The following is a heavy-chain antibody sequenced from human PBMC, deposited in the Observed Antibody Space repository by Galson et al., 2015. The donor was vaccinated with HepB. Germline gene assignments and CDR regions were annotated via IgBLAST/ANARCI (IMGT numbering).Heavy chain of an antibody. CDR2: IIPIFGTA. V-gene: IGHV1-69*05. Sequence: SVKVSCKASGGTFSSYAISWVRQAPGQGLEWMGGIIPIFGTANYAQKFQGRVTMTRNTSISTAYMELSSLRSEDTAAYYCARGSSAYGDTADLWGQGTLVTVSS. D-gene: IGHD4-17*01. CDR3: ARGSSAYGDTADL. CDR1: GGTFSSYA. J-gene: IGHJ5*02.